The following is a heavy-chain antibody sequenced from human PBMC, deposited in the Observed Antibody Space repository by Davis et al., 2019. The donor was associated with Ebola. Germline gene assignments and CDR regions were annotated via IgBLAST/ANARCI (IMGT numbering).Heavy chain of an antibody. J-gene: IGHJ6*02. V-gene: IGHV5-51*01. CDR1: GYNFTNHW. CDR3: ARRVRSGDPGMDV. CDR2: IYPADSST. D-gene: IGHD6-19*01. Sequence: GESLKISCEGSGYNFTNHWLGWVRQMPGKGLEWVGIIYPADSSTRYSPSFQGQVTISADKSISTAYLQWSSLEASDTAMYFCARRVRSGDPGMDVWGQGTTVTVSS.